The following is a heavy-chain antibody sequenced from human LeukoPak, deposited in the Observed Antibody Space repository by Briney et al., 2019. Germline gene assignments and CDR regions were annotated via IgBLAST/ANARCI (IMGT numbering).Heavy chain of an antibody. CDR2: IYTSGST. D-gene: IGHD6-6*01. Sequence: SETLSLTCTVSGGSISSYYWSWIRQPAGKGLEWIGRIYTSGSTNYNPSLKSRVTMSVDTSKNQFSLKLSSVTAADTVVYYCARDKFEYSSSSLRFDPWGQGTLVTVSS. CDR1: GGSISSYY. CDR3: ARDKFEYSSSSLRFDP. J-gene: IGHJ5*02. V-gene: IGHV4-4*07.